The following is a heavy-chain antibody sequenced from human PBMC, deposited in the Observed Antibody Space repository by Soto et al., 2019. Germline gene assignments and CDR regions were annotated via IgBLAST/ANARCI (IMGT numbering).Heavy chain of an antibody. J-gene: IGHJ4*02. D-gene: IGHD3-22*01. CDR3: AKARGYYYFPDY. V-gene: IGHV3-43*01. CDR2: ISWDGGST. Sequence: EVQLVESGGVVVQPGGSLRLSCAASGFTFDDYTMHWVRQAPGKGLEWVSLISWDGGSTNYADSVKGRFTISRDNSKNSLYLQMNSLRTEDTALYYCAKARGYYYFPDYWGQGTLVTVSS. CDR1: GFTFDDYT.